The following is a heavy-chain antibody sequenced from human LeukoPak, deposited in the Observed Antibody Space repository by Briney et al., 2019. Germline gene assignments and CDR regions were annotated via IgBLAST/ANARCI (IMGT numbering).Heavy chain of an antibody. V-gene: IGHV3-7*01. CDR2: INHNGNVN. J-gene: IGHJ5*02. D-gene: IGHD2-8*01. CDR3: ARPYCTNGVCYNNWFDP. CDR1: GFTFSSYW. Sequence: PGGSLSLSCAASGFTFSSYWMNWARQAPGKGLEWVASINHNGNVNYYVDSVKGRFTISRDNAKNSLYLQMNSLRAEDTAVYYCARPYCTNGVCYNNWFDPWGQGTLVTVSS.